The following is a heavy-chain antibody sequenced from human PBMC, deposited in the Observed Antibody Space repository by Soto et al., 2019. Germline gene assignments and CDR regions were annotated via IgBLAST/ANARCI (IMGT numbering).Heavy chain of an antibody. V-gene: IGHV3-30-3*01. CDR2: ISYDGSNK. CDR1: GFNFSSYA. J-gene: IGHJ6*03. CDR3: ARGRVEGRYYMDV. Sequence: PGGSLRLSCAASGFNFSSYAMHWVRQAPGKGLEWVAVISYDGSNKYYADSVKGRFTISRDNAKNSLYLQMNSLRAEDTAVYYCARGRVEGRYYMDVWGKGTTVTVSS.